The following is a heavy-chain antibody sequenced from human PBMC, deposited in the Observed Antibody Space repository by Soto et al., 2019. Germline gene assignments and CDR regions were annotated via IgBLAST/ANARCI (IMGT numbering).Heavy chain of an antibody. J-gene: IGHJ4*02. V-gene: IGHV3-30-3*01. D-gene: IGHD2-15*01. CDR2: ISYDGSNK. Sequence: PGGSLRLSCAASGFTFSSYAMHCVRQAPGKGLEWVAVISYDGSNKYYADSVKGRFTISRDNSKNTLYLQMNSLRAEDTAVYYCARDPRPLLLRYYFDYWGQGTLVTVSS. CDR1: GFTFSSYA. CDR3: ARDPRPLLLRYYFDY.